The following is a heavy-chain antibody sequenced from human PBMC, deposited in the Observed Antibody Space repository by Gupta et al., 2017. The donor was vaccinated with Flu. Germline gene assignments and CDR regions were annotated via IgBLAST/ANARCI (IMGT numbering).Heavy chain of an antibody. Sequence: EEWLVESGGGLVQRGGSLRLSCAASRFNFRGSWMTWVRQAPGKGLEWVANIKEDGSVKNYVDSVEGRFIVSRDNARNSLFLQMYSLRVEDTAVYYCARDNGYNRFDYWGQGTLVTVSS. V-gene: IGHV3-7*01. CDR2: IKEDGSVK. CDR3: ARDNGYNRFDY. D-gene: IGHD5-24*01. J-gene: IGHJ4*02. CDR1: RFNFRGSW.